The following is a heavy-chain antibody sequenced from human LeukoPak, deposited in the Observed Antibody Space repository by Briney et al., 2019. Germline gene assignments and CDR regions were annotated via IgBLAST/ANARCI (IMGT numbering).Heavy chain of an antibody. CDR3: ARYSSGYSGPSDYFDY. V-gene: IGHV3-30-3*01. Sequence: QPGRSLRLSCAASGFTFSSYAMHWVRQAPGKGLEWVALISYDGSNKYYADSVKGRFTISRDNSKNTLYLQMNSLRAEDTAAFHCARYSSGYSGPSDYFDYWGQGTLVTVSS. CDR2: ISYDGSNK. J-gene: IGHJ4*02. D-gene: IGHD6-19*01. CDR1: GFTFSSYA.